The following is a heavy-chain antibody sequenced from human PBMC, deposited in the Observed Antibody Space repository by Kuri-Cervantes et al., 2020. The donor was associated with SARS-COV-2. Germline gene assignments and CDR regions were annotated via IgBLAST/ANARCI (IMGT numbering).Heavy chain of an antibody. D-gene: IGHD3-10*01. CDR3: AKADISGQDYYGSGSYDY. J-gene: IGHJ4*02. CDR1: GFTFSGHW. V-gene: IGHV3-74*01. CDR2: INPDGSYT. Sequence: GESLKISCAASGFTFSGHWIHWVRQAPGKGLVWVSRINPDGSYTNNADSVKGRFTLSRDNAKNSLYLQMNSLRAEDTALYYCAKADISGQDYYGSGSYDYWGQGTLVTVSS.